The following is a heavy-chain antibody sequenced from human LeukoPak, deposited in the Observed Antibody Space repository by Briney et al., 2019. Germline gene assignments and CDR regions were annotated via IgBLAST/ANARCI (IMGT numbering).Heavy chain of an antibody. CDR2: ISYDGNNK. D-gene: IGHD1-1*01. CDR1: GFILSSYA. J-gene: IGHJ4*02. CDR3: ARGDDGRSLDY. V-gene: IGHV3-30-3*01. Sequence: GRSLRLSCAASGFILSSYAMHWVRQAPGKGLEWVAVISYDGNNKYYADSVKGRFTISRDNSENTLFLQMNSLRVEDSALYYCARGDDGRSLDYWGQGTRVTVSS.